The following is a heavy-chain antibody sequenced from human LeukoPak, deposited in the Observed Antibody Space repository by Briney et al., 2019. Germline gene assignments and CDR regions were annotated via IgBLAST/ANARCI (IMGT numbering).Heavy chain of an antibody. D-gene: IGHD2-15*01. J-gene: IGHJ6*03. Sequence: PGGSLRLSCAASGFIFSSFGMHWVRQAPGKGLERVAFIQDDESNKFYADSVKGRFTISRDNSKNTLFLQMNSLRPEDTALYYCAKQMVERPHYYYMDVWGKGTTVTVSS. CDR3: AKQMVERPHYYYMDV. CDR2: IQDDESNK. V-gene: IGHV3-30*02. CDR1: GFIFSSFG.